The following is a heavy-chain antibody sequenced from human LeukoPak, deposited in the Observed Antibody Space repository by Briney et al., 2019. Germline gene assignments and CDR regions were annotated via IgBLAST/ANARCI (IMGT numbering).Heavy chain of an antibody. D-gene: IGHD6-6*01. CDR3: AKGGYSSSWTFDY. Sequence: GRSLRLSCAASGFTFSSYGMHWVRQAPGKGLEWVAVISYDGSNKYYADSVKGRFTISRDNSEKTLYLQMNSLRAEDTAVYYCAKGGYSSSWTFDYWGQGTLVTVSS. J-gene: IGHJ4*02. V-gene: IGHV3-30*18. CDR1: GFTFSSYG. CDR2: ISYDGSNK.